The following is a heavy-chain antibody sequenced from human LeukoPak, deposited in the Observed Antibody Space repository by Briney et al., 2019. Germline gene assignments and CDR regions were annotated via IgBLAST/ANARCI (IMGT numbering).Heavy chain of an antibody. V-gene: IGHV3-23*01. D-gene: IGHD3-10*01. CDR1: GFTFNNYA. CDR2: ISDSGGIT. J-gene: IGHJ4*02. CDR3: AKDAQGGSGSYSWGTFDY. Sequence: PGGSLRLSCVVSGFTFNNYAMSWVRQAPGKGLEWVSGISDSGGITVYADSVRGRFTISRDNYKNTLYLQMNSLRAEDTAVYYCAKDAQGGSGSYSWGTFDYWGQGTLATVSS.